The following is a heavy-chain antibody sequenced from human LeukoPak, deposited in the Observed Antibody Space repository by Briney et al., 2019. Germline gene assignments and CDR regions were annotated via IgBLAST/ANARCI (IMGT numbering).Heavy chain of an antibody. V-gene: IGHV3-30*03. Sequence: GGSLRLSCAPSGFTFSRHGMHWVRQAPGKGLEWVAIISNDGSRKYYAHSAEGRFTISRDNSKNTLYLQMDSLRAEDTAVYYCARDRAWNYFDYWGQGTLVTVSS. CDR2: ISNDGSRK. D-gene: IGHD3-3*01. CDR1: GFTFSRHG. CDR3: ARDRAWNYFDY. J-gene: IGHJ4*02.